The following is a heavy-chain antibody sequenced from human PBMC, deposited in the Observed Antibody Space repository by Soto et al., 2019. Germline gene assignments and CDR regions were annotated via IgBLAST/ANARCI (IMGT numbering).Heavy chain of an antibody. J-gene: IGHJ4*02. CDR1: GGSISSSNW. V-gene: IGHV4-4*02. CDR3: AKDRPRRTSGYFFDY. D-gene: IGHD1-1*01. CDR2: IYHSGST. Sequence: SETLSLTCAVSGGSISSSNWWSWVRQPPGKGLEWIGEIYHSGSTNYNPSLKSRVTISVDKSKNQFSLKLSSVTAEDTALYYCAKDRPRRTSGYFFDYWGQGTPVTVSS.